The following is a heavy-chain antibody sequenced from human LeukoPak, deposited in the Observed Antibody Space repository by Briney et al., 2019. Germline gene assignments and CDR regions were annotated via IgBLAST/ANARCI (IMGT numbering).Heavy chain of an antibody. D-gene: IGHD2-15*01. V-gene: IGHV1-69*06. CDR3: ASATLRCSGGSCYEMDV. Sequence: SVKVSCKASGYTFTGYYMYWVRQAPGQGLEWMGGIIPLFGTPDYAQKFQDRLTITADKSTSTAYMELSSLRSEDTAVYYCASATLRCSGGSCYEMDVWGKGTTVTVSS. J-gene: IGHJ6*04. CDR1: GYTFTGYY. CDR2: IIPLFGTP.